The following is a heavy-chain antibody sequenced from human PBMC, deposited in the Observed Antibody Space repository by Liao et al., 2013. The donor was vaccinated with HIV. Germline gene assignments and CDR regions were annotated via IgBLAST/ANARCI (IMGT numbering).Heavy chain of an antibody. D-gene: IGHD6-13*01. CDR2: IYTSGST. Sequence: QVQLQESGPGLVKPSQTLSLTCTVSGDSISSGSYYWSWIRQPAGQGLEWIGRIYTSGSTDYNPSLKSRVTISVDTSKNQLYLNVTSVTAADTAIYYCARDLRIAAAGNYWYFDLWGRGTLVTVS. CDR3: ARDLRIAAAGNYWYFDL. CDR1: GDSISSGSYY. V-gene: IGHV4-61*02. J-gene: IGHJ2*01.